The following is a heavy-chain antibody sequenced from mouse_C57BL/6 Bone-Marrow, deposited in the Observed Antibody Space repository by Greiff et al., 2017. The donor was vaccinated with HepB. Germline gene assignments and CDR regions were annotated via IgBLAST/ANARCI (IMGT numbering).Heavy chain of an antibody. J-gene: IGHJ4*01. CDR3: ARECPLFITTVVATDYYAMDY. Sequence: QVQLKQSGAELARPGASVKLSCKASGYTFTSDGISWVKQRTGQGLEWIGEIYPRSGNTYYNEKFKGKATLTADKSSSTAYMELRSLTSEDSAVYFCARECPLFITTVVATDYYAMDYWGQGTSVTVSS. CDR2: IYPRSGNT. D-gene: IGHD1-1*01. CDR1: GYTFTSDG. V-gene: IGHV1-81*01.